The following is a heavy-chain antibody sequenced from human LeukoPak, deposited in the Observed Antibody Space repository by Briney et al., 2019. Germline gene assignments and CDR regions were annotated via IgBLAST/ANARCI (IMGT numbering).Heavy chain of an antibody. Sequence: SETLSLTCTVSGGSISSGGYYWSWIRQHTGKGLEWIGYIYYSGSTYYNPSLKSRVAISVDTSKNQFSLNLSSVTAADTAVYYCARLSSRWYFSPDYWGQGTLVTVSS. J-gene: IGHJ4*02. D-gene: IGHD6-19*01. V-gene: IGHV4-31*03. CDR2: IYYSGST. CDR3: ARLSSRWYFSPDY. CDR1: GGSISSGGYY.